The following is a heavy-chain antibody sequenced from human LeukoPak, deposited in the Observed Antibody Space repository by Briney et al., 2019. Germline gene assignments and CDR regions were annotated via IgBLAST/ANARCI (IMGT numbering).Heavy chain of an antibody. D-gene: IGHD5-18*01. J-gene: IGHJ5*02. CDR3: ARAGYSYGQNWFDP. CDR2: IYYSGST. Sequence: SETLSLTCTVSGGSISSYYLSWIRQPPGKGLEWIGYIYYSGSTNYNPSLKSRVTIPVDTSKNQFSLKLSSVTAADTAVYYCARAGYSYGQNWFDPWGQGTLVTVSS. V-gene: IGHV4-59*01. CDR1: GGSISSYY.